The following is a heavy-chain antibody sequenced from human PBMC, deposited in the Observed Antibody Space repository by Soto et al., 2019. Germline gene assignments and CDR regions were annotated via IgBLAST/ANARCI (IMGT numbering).Heavy chain of an antibody. CDR2: INHSGST. CDR3: ARARGYLTWGWFDP. Sequence: SETLSLTCAVYGGSFSGYYWSWIRQPPGKGLEWIGEINHSGSTNYNPSLKSRVTISVDTSKNQFSLKLSSVTAADTAVYYCARARGYLTWGWFDPWGQGTLVTVSS. D-gene: IGHD3-16*02. V-gene: IGHV4-34*01. J-gene: IGHJ5*02. CDR1: GGSFSGYY.